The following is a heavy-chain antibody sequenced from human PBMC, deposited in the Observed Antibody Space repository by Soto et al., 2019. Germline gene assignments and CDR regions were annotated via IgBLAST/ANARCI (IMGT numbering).Heavy chain of an antibody. CDR1: GGSFSGYY. J-gene: IGHJ4*02. D-gene: IGHD2-8*02. CDR2: INHSGST. CDR3: ARDKITGLFDY. Sequence: SETLSLTCAVYGGSFSGYYWTWIRRPPGTGLEWIGEINHSGSTNYNPSLKSRVTISVDTSKNQFSLKLTSVTAADTAVYYCARDKITGLFDYSGQGTLVTGSS. V-gene: IGHV4-34*01.